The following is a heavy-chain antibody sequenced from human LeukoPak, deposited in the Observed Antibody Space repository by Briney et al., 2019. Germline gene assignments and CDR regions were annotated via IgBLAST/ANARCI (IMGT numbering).Heavy chain of an antibody. D-gene: IGHD3-16*02. CDR3: ARVWELSLDY. V-gene: IGHV3-53*01. CDR1: GFSVTTDH. J-gene: IGHJ4*02. Sequence: PGGSLRLSCAASGFSVTTDHMSWVRQAPGEGLEWVSVIYNDGKTYHADSVKGRFTISRDNSKNTVHLQMNGLRGEDTAVYYCARVWELSLDYWGQGTLVTVSS. CDR2: IYNDGKT.